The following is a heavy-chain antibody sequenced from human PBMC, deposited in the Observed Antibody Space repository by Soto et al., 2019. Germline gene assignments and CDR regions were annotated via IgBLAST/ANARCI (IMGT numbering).Heavy chain of an antibody. J-gene: IGHJ4*02. CDR2: ISYDGSNK. Sequence: QVQLVESGGGVVQPGRSLRLSCAASGFTFSSYGMHWVRQAPGKGLEWVAVISYDGSNKYYADSVKGRFTISRDNSKNTLYLQMNSLRAEDTAVYYCAKITGTTPGDYWGQGTLVTVGS. CDR3: AKITGTTPGDY. V-gene: IGHV3-30*18. D-gene: IGHD1-20*01. CDR1: GFTFSSYG.